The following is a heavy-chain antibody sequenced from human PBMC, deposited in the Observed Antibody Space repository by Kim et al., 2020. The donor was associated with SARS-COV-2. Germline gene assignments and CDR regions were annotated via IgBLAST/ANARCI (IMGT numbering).Heavy chain of an antibody. CDR1: GFTFSSYW. J-gene: IGHJ4*02. CDR3: ARQQGTFDY. Sequence: GGSLRLPCEASGFTFSSYWLTWVRQAPGKGLEWVANIKEDGSKKYYVDSVKGRFTISRDNAKNSLYLQMDSLRAEDTAVYYCARQQGTFDYCGQGTLATVS. D-gene: IGHD7-27*01. V-gene: IGHV3-7*01. CDR2: IKEDGSKK.